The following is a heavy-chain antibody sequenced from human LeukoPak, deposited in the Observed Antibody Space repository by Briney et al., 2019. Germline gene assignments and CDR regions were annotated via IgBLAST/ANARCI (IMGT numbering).Heavy chain of an antibody. CDR1: GGSISSSSYY. Sequence: PSETLSLTCTVSGGSISSSSYYWGWIRQPPGKGLEWVGSIYYSGSTNYNPSLKSRVTISVDTSKNQFSLKLSSVTAADTAVYYCAREEVGAQVFDYWGQGTLVTVSS. CDR3: AREEVGAQVFDY. J-gene: IGHJ4*02. CDR2: IYYSGST. V-gene: IGHV4-39*07. D-gene: IGHD1-26*01.